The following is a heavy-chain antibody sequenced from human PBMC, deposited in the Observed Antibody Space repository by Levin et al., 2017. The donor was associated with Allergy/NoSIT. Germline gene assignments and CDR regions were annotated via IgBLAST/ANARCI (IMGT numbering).Heavy chain of an antibody. CDR3: ARTPSVTLDV. J-gene: IGHJ3*01. V-gene: IGHV3-33*01. CDR1: GFIFSNFG. CDR2: IRYDGTNE. Sequence: SCAASGFIFSNFGMHWVRQAPGKGLEWVADIRYDGTNENYADSVEGRFIISRDNSKNTLFLQMNSLRADDTAIYYCARTPSVTLDVWGQGSLVIVSS.